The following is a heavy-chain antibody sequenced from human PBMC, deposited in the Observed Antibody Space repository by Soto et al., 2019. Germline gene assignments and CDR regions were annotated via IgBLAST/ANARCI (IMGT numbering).Heavy chain of an antibody. V-gene: IGHV1-18*01. CDR1: GYTFTSYG. D-gene: IGHD6-19*01. CDR3: ARGYSSGSFTY. J-gene: IGHJ4*02. Sequence: GASVKVSCKASGYTFTSYGISWVRQAPGQGLEWMGWFNVYNGNTNYAQKFQGRVTMTTDTSTNTAYMELMSLRSDDTAVYYCARGYSSGSFTYWGQGTLVTVSS. CDR2: FNVYNGNT.